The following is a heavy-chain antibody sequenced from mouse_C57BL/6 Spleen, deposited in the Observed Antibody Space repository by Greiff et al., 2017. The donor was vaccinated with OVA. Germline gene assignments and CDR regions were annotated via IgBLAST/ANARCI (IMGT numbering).Heavy chain of an antibody. Sequence: VQLKESGPELVKPGASVKMSCKASGYTFTDYNMHWVKQSHGKSLEWIGYINPNNGGTRYNQKFKGKATLTVNKSSSTAYMELRSLTSEDSAVYYCARGLYDYGYFDVWGTGTTVTVSS. CDR1: GYTFTDYN. CDR2: INPNNGGT. D-gene: IGHD2-3*01. J-gene: IGHJ1*03. V-gene: IGHV1-22*01. CDR3: ARGLYDYGYFDV.